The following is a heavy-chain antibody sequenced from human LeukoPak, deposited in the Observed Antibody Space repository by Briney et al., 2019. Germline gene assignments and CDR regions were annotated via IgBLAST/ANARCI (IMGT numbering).Heavy chain of an antibody. D-gene: IGHD5-24*01. CDR3: ARDDGYNFGYFDY. CDR2: MYYSGST. V-gene: IGHV4-59*01. J-gene: IGHJ4*02. CDR1: GGSISSYC. Sequence: SETLSLTCTVSGGSISSYCWNWIRQPPGQGLEWMAFMYYSGSTNYNPSLKSLVTISVDTSKHQFSRQLSSVTAADTAVYYCARDDGYNFGYFDYWGQGTLVTVSS.